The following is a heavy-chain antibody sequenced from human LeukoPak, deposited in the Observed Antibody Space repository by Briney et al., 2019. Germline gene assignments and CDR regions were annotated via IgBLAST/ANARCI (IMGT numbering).Heavy chain of an antibody. D-gene: IGHD1-26*01. V-gene: IGHV1-2*02. CDR1: GYTFTGYY. CDR3: AREERVGANWDYFDY. Sequence: ASVKVSCKASGYTFTGYYMHWVRQAPGQGLEWMGWINPNSGGTNYAQKFQGRVTMTRDTSISTAYMELSRLRSDDTAVYYCAREERVGANWDYFDYWGQGTLVTVSS. J-gene: IGHJ4*02. CDR2: INPNSGGT.